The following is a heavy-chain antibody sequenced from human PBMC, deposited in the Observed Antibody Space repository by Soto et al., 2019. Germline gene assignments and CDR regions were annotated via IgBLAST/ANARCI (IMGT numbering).Heavy chain of an antibody. Sequence: QVQLVQSGAEVKKPGSSVKVSCKASGGTFSSYAISWVRQAPGPGLEWMGGIIPIFGTANYAQKFQGRVTITADNSTSTAYVELSSLRSEDTAVYYCAREGGLRQLGYYGMDVWGQGTTVTVSS. CDR3: AREGGLRQLGYYGMDV. V-gene: IGHV1-69*06. CDR2: IIPIFGTA. J-gene: IGHJ6*02. D-gene: IGHD3-3*01. CDR1: GGTFSSYA.